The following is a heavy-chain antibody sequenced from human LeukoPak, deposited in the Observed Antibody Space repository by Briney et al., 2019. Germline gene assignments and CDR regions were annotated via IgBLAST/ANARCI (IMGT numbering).Heavy chain of an antibody. V-gene: IGHV3-21*01. J-gene: IGHJ4*02. D-gene: IGHD3-16*01. CDR1: GFTFSSYS. CDR2: ISSSSSYI. Sequence: PGGSLRLSCAASGFTFSSYSMNWVRQAPGKELEWVSSISSSSSYIYYADSVKGRFTISRDNAKNSLYLQMNSLRAEDTAVYYCARDETGIGRLRLGVTPYFDYWGQGTLVTVSS. CDR3: ARDETGIGRLRLGVTPYFDY.